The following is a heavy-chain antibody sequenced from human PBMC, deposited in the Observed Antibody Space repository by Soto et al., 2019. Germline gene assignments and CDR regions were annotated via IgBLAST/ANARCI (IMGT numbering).Heavy chain of an antibody. CDR1: GGSISSSSYY. CDR3: ARQVRYCGGDCPYYYYYGMDV. J-gene: IGHJ6*02. CDR2: IYYSGST. V-gene: IGHV4-39*01. D-gene: IGHD2-21*02. Sequence: SETLSLTCTVSGGSISSSSYYWGWIRQPPGKGLEWIGSIYYSGSTYYNPSLKSRVTISVDTSKNQFSLKLSSVTAADTAVYYCARQVRYCGGDCPYYYYYGMDVWGQGTTVTVSS.